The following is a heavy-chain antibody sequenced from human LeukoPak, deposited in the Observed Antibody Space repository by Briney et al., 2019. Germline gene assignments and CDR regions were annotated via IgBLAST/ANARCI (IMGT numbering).Heavy chain of an antibody. Sequence: PGGSLRLSCAASGFTVSSNYMSWVRQAPGKGLEWVSVIYSGGSTYYADSVKGRFTISRHNSKNTLYLQMNSLRAEDTAVYYCARERDYVWGSYRYSGAFDIWGQGTMVTASS. V-gene: IGHV3-53*04. D-gene: IGHD3-16*02. CDR3: ARERDYVWGSYRYSGAFDI. J-gene: IGHJ3*02. CDR1: GFTVSSNY. CDR2: IYSGGST.